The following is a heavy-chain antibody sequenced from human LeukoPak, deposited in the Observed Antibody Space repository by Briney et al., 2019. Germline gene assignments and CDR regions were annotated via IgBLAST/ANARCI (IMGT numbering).Heavy chain of an antibody. J-gene: IGHJ3*02. CDR1: GFTFSNYW. CDR3: ARDRDYHDDRTDYYYDAFDI. Sequence: GGSLRLSCAGSGFTFSNYWMTWVRQAPGKGLEWVANAKQDESEKHYVDSVKGRFTISRDNAKSSLYLRMDSLRVEDTAVYYCARDRDYHDDRTDYYYDAFDIWGQGTTVTVSS. V-gene: IGHV3-7*01. CDR2: AKQDESEK. D-gene: IGHD3-22*01.